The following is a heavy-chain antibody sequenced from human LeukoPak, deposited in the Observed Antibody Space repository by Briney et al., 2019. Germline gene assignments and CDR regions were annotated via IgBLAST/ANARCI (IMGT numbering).Heavy chain of an antibody. Sequence: KSGGSLRLSCAASGFTFSSYSMNSVRQAPGKGLEWVSSIRSSSSYIYYADSVKGRFTISRDNAKNSLYLQMNSLRAEDTAVYYCAREGDSSGYPLQAPLSPPDYWGQGTLVTVSS. CDR2: IRSSSSYI. D-gene: IGHD3-22*01. J-gene: IGHJ4*02. CDR1: GFTFSSYS. CDR3: AREGDSSGYPLQAPLSPPDY. V-gene: IGHV3-21*01.